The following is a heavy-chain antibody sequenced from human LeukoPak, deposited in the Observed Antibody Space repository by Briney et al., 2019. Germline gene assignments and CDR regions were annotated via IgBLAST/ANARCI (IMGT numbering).Heavy chain of an antibody. V-gene: IGHV3-23*01. CDR3: AKGHFGAGDY. CDR2: ISGSGGST. Sequence: GGSLRLSCAASGFTFSSYAMSWVRQAPGKGLEWVSAISGSGGSTYYADSVKGRFTISRDNSKNTLYLHMNSLRNEDTALYYCAKGHFGAGDYWGQGTLVTVSS. D-gene: IGHD3-3*01. CDR1: GFTFSSYA. J-gene: IGHJ4*02.